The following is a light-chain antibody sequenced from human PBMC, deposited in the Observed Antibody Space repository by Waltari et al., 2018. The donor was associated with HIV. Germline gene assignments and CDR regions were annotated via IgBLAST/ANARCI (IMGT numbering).Light chain of an antibody. V-gene: IGLV2-23*02. CDR1: SRDVGYYDY. CDR2: DVD. CDR3: CSYAVEKYL. J-gene: IGLJ1*01. Sequence: QSALTQPASVSGSPGQSVTVPCTGSSRDVGYYDYVSCFQQHPNKAPKLILYDVDKRPSGVSARFSGSRSGNTASLTISGLQPEDEADYYCCSYAVEKYLFGSGTKVTVL.